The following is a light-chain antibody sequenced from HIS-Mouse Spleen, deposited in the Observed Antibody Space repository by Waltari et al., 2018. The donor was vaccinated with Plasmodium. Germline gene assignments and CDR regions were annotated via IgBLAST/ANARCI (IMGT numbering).Light chain of an antibody. CDR1: SSYVGRYNL. Sequence: QSALTQPASVSGSPGPSITISCPGTSSYVGRYNLVSWYQQHPGKAPKLMIYEGSKRPSGVSNRFSGSKSGNTASLTISGLQAEDEADYYCCSYAGSSTYVFGTGTKVTVL. CDR3: CSYAGSSTYV. V-gene: IGLV2-23*01. J-gene: IGLJ1*01. CDR2: EGS.